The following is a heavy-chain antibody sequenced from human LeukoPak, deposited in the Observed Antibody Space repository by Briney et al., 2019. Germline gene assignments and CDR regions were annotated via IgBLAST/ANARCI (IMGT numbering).Heavy chain of an antibody. J-gene: IGHJ4*02. Sequence: GGSLRLSCAASGFTFRNVWMSWVRQAPGTGLEWGGRIKTKTDNGTTDYAAPVKGRFTISRDDSKNTLYLQMNSLKTEDTAVYYCSTGGGSLESWGQGTLVIVSS. D-gene: IGHD1-26*01. CDR3: STGGGSLES. V-gene: IGHV3-15*01. CDR1: GFTFRNVW. CDR2: IKTKTDNGTT.